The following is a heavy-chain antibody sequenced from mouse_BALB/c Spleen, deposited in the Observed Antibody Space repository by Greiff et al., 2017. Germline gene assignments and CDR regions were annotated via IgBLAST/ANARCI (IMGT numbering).Heavy chain of an antibody. Sequence: EVQLQQSGAELVKPGASVKLSCTASGFNIKDTYMHWVKQRPEQGLEWIGRIDPANGNTKYDPKFQGKATITADTSSNTAYLQLSSLTSEDTAVYYCARGNYYGGAMDYWGQGTSVTVSS. V-gene: IGHV14-3*02. CDR1: GFNIKDTY. CDR3: ARGNYYGGAMDY. CDR2: IDPANGNT. D-gene: IGHD1-1*01. J-gene: IGHJ4*01.